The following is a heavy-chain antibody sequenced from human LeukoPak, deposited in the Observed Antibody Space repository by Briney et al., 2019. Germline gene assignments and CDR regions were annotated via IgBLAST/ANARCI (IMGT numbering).Heavy chain of an antibody. CDR2: ISGTGSTI. J-gene: IGHJ4*02. V-gene: IGHV3-48*02. Sequence: GGSLRLSCAPSRFTLSSYSMNWVRQDPRTGLERLSYISGTGSTIYYVHSLKGRFTISRDNAKNSLYLQMNSLSEEGTAVYYCARGTGSSNWLVDYWGKGTLVTVPS. CDR3: ARGTGSSNWLVDY. D-gene: IGHD6-13*01. CDR1: RFTLSSYS.